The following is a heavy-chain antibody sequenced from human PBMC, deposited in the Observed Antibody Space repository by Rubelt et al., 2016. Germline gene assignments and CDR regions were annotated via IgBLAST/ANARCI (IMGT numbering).Heavy chain of an antibody. J-gene: IGHJ4*02. D-gene: IGHD6-13*01. CDR1: TFTSYG. CDR2: ISAYNGNT. Sequence: TFTSYGITWVRQAPGQGLEWMGWISAYNGNTNYAQKFQGRVTMTTDTSTTTAYMELRGLRSDDTAVYYCARDIAATGTTWGQGTLVTVSS. V-gene: IGHV1-18*01. CDR3: ARDIAATGTT.